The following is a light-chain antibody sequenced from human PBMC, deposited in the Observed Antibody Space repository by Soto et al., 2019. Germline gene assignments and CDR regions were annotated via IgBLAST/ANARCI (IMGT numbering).Light chain of an antibody. CDR3: QQCAYSPRT. Sequence: EIVLTQSPDTLSLSPGERATISCRASQSIGNNYLAWYQQKPGQAPRLLIYDASSRATGIPDRFTGSGSGADFALTISRLEPEDFAVYYCQQCAYSPRTFGQGTMVEVK. CDR2: DAS. V-gene: IGKV3-20*01. CDR1: QSIGNNY. J-gene: IGKJ1*01.